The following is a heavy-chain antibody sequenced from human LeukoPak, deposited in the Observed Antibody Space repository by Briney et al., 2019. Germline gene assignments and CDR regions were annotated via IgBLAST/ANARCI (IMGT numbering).Heavy chain of an antibody. Sequence: SETLSLTCAVSGYSVSSGYYWGWIRQPPGKGLEWIGSIYHSGSTYYNPSLKSRVTISVDTSKNQFSLKLSSVTAADTAVYYCARTRRTSGSNSVFDYWGQGTLVTVSS. D-gene: IGHD1-26*01. CDR2: IYHSGST. CDR1: GYSVSSGYY. J-gene: IGHJ4*02. CDR3: ARTRRTSGSNSVFDY. V-gene: IGHV4-38-2*01.